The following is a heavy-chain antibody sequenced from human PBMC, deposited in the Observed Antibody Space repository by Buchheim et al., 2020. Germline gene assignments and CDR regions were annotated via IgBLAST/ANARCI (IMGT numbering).Heavy chain of an antibody. D-gene: IGHD3-10*01. J-gene: IGHJ4*02. CDR3: ARGETLWFGELLILPYYFDY. CDR2: IFNSGGT. Sequence: QVQLQESGPRLVKPSQTLSLTCTVSGGSISSGAYYWTWIRQPPGKGLEWVGYIFNSGGTYYNPSLKSRVTISVDTSKNQFSLKLSSVTAADTAVYYCARGETLWFGELLILPYYFDYWGQGTL. CDR1: GGSISSGAYY. V-gene: IGHV4-31*03.